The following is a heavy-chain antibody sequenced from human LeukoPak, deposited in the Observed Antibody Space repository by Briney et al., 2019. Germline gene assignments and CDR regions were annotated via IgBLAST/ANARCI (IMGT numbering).Heavy chain of an antibody. V-gene: IGHV1-18*01. Sequence: GASVKVSCKASGYTFTSYGISWVRQAPGQGFEWMGWISAYNGNTNFAQKLQGRVTMTTDTSTRPAYMELRSLRSDDTAVYYCARDRPDYYDSSGYPGRGAFDIWGQGTMVTVSS. CDR1: GYTFTSYG. CDR3: ARDRPDYYDSSGYPGRGAFDI. CDR2: ISAYNGNT. D-gene: IGHD3-22*01. J-gene: IGHJ3*02.